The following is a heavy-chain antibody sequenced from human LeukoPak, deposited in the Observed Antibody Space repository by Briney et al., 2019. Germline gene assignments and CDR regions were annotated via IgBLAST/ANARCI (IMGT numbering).Heavy chain of an antibody. CDR3: ARVISTNAFDI. CDR2: INPDGRDT. J-gene: IGHJ3*02. CDR1: GFAFSSSW. V-gene: IGHV3-7*01. Sequence: GGSLRLSCAASGFAFSSSWMAWLRQAPGKGLEWVAYINPDGRDTNHADSVKGRFTISRDNAKNSLYLQMSSLRGEDTAVYFCARVISTNAFDIWGQGTTVTVSS. D-gene: IGHD2-21*01.